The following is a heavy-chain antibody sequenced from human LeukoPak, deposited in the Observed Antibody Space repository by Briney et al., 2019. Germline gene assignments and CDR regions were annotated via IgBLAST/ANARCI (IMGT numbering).Heavy chain of an antibody. J-gene: IGHJ4*02. CDR2: IRYDGSNK. Sequence: GGSLRLSCAASGFTFSSYGMHWVRQAPGKGLEWVAFIRYDGSNKYYADSVKGRFTISRDNSKNTLYLQMNSLRAEDTAVYYCATDLTYYDFWSGYWYYFDYWGQGTLVTVSS. CDR3: ATDLTYYDFWSGYWYYFDY. CDR1: GFTFSSYG. V-gene: IGHV3-30*02. D-gene: IGHD3-3*01.